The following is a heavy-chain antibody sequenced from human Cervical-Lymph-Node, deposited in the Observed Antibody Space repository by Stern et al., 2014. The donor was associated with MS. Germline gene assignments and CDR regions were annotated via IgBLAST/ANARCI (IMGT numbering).Heavy chain of an antibody. V-gene: IGHV4-59*01. D-gene: IGHD2-2*03. CDR3: ARKSLSMDHYFDS. Sequence: QVQLHASGPGLVKPSVTLPLTCTVSGASISRYSWTFILQPPGKGLEWIGYIYYTGTTNYNPSLKGRVAISLDTSKNQFSLILRSVSAADTAVYYCARKSLSMDHYFDSWGQGTLVTVSS. J-gene: IGHJ4*02. CDR1: GASISRYS. CDR2: IYYTGTT.